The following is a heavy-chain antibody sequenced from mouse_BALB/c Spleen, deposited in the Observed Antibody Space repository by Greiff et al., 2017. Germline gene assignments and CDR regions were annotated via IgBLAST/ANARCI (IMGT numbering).Heavy chain of an antibody. D-gene: IGHD1-1*01. Sequence: QVQLQQSGAELVRPGASVKLSCKASGYTFTSYWINWVKQRPGQGLEWIGNIYPSDSYTNYNQKFKDKATLTVDKSSSTAYMQLSSPTSEDSAVYYCTRNPDYYGTLYYFDYWGQGTTLTVSS. V-gene: IGHV1-69*02. CDR1: GYTFTSYW. CDR2: IYPSDSYT. J-gene: IGHJ2*01. CDR3: TRNPDYYGTLYYFDY.